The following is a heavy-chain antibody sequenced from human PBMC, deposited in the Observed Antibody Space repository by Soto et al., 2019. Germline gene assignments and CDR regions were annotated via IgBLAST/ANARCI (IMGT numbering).Heavy chain of an antibody. D-gene: IGHD5-12*01. CDR2: ISYSGGTL. Sequence: HVQLVESGGGLVKPGGSLRLSCAASGFTFSDYYMTWIRQAPGKGLEWVSSISYSGGTLYYADTVKGRFTISRDNAKSSLFLQMNSLRAEDTAMYYCAGGDATIHRLVDLQYYFYMDVWGKGTTVTVSS. CDR3: AGGDATIHRLVDLQYYFYMDV. V-gene: IGHV3-11*01. J-gene: IGHJ6*03. CDR1: GFTFSDYY.